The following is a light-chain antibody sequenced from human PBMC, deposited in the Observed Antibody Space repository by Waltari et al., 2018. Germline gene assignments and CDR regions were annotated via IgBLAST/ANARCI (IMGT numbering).Light chain of an antibody. CDR3: YSRDSRDTTGDQYV. V-gene: IGLV3-19*01. Sequence: SSELTQDPAVSVALGQTVRITCQGDSLRKNFARWYQQRPGQAPLLVIFAKKHRPSGIPDRFSGSSSGDTASLTIPGAQAEDEADYYCYSRDSRDTTGDQYVFGTGTKVTVL. J-gene: IGLJ1*01. CDR1: SLRKNF. CDR2: AKK.